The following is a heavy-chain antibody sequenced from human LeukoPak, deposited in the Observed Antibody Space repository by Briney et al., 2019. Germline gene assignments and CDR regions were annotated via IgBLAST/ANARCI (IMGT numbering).Heavy chain of an antibody. CDR2: INHSGST. V-gene: IGHV4-34*01. J-gene: IGHJ4*02. Sequence: PSETLSLTCAVCGGSFSGYYWSWIRQPPGKGLEWIGEINHSGSTNYNPSLKSRVTISVDTSKNQFSLKLSSVTAADTAVYYCARVSGYYDSSGYGYWGQGTLVTVSS. D-gene: IGHD3-22*01. CDR1: GGSFSGYY. CDR3: ARVSGYYDSSGYGY.